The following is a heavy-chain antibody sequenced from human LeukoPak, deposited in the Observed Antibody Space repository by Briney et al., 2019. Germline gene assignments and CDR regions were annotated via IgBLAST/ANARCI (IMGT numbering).Heavy chain of an antibody. CDR2: IRYDGSNK. D-gene: IGHD2-2*01. J-gene: IGHJ6*03. V-gene: IGHV3-30*02. CDR1: GFTFSSYG. CDR3: AKSSPSSVVPAAIVLFTLVRYYYMDV. Sequence: AGGSLRLSCAASGFTFSSYGMHWVRQAPGKGLEWVAFIRYDGSNKYYADSVKGRFTISRDNSKNTLYLQMNSLRAEDTAVYYCAKSSPSSVVPAAIVLFTLVRYYYMDVWGKGTTVTVSS.